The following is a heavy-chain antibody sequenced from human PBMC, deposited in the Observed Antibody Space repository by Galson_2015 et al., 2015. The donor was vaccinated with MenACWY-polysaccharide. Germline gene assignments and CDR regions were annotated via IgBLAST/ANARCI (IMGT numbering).Heavy chain of an antibody. Sequence: SLRLSCAGSGFTFGNHPMNWVRQAPGKGLEWVSVSLVSGRGTYYADSVKGRFSISRDISKNTLYLQMNSLRVDDTAIYYCVKGLGYCPRASCYEEYWGQGTLVTVSS. V-gene: IGHV3-23*01. CDR2: SLVSGRGT. CDR1: GFTFGNHP. D-gene: IGHD2-2*01. CDR3: VKGLGYCPRASCYEEY. J-gene: IGHJ4*02.